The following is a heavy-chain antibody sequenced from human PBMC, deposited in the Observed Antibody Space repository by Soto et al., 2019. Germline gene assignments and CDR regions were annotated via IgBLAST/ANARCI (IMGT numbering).Heavy chain of an antibody. CDR3: ARRLIPSPSVDP. CDR2: ISYDGSNK. D-gene: IGHD2-2*01. V-gene: IGHV3-30-3*01. Sequence: LRLSCAASGFTFSSYAMHWVRQAPGKGLEWVAVISYDGSNKYYADSVKGRFTISGDNSKNTLYLQMNSLRAEDTAVYYCARRLIPSPSVDPWGQGTLVTV. CDR1: GFTFSSYA. J-gene: IGHJ5*02.